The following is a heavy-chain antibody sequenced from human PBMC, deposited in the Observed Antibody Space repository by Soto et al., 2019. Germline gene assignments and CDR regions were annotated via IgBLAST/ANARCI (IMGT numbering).Heavy chain of an antibody. Sequence: EVQLVESGGGLVQPGGSLRLSCAASGFTFSGRSMHWVRQAPGKGLVWVSGIDNAGTDSTYADSGKGRFTSSRDNATNPLSLQMHSLRVEDTVVYYCARGWLGPDVWCKGTTVTVSS. CDR3: ARGWLGPDV. D-gene: IGHD5-18*01. V-gene: IGHV3-74*01. CDR2: IDNAGTDS. J-gene: IGHJ6*04. CDR1: GFTFSGRS.